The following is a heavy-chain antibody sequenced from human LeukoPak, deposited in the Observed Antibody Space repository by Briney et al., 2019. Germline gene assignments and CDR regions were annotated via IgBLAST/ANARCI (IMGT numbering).Heavy chain of an antibody. J-gene: IGHJ4*02. D-gene: IGHD3-10*01. V-gene: IGHV3-33*01. CDR3: ASGSWYGSGSWGY. CDR2: IWYDGSHK. CDR1: GFTFSSHD. Sequence: PGTSLRLSCAASGFTFSSHDMHWVRQGPGKGLEWVSVIWYDGSHKDCADSVKGRFTTSRDNSRNTVYLQMNSLRDEDTAVYYCASGSWYGSGSWGYWGRGTLVTVSS.